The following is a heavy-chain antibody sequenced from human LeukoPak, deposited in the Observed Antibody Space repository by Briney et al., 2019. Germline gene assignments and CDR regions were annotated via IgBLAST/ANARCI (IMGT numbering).Heavy chain of an antibody. J-gene: IGHJ6*02. Sequence: GVSLRLSCAASGFTFSNYWMTWVRQAPGKGLEWVGRVKIKADGGTADYAAFAKGRFTISRDDSRNTAYLQMNSLKTEETAVYYCTPHRGGGDMEPYWSNMDVWGQGTTVTVSS. CDR1: GFTFSNYW. CDR3: TPHRGGGDMEPYWSNMDV. V-gene: IGHV3-15*01. CDR2: VKIKADGGTA. D-gene: IGHD2-21*02.